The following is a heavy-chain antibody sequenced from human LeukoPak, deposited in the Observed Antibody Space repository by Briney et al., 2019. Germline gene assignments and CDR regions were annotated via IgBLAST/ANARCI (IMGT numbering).Heavy chain of an antibody. J-gene: IGHJ3*02. CDR3: ARDLLTPQRIDI. CDR2: IYSGGST. CDR1: GFTVSSNY. D-gene: IGHD2-2*01. Sequence: GGSLRLSCAASGFTVSSNYMSWVRQAPGKGLEWVSVIYSGGSTYHAASVKGRFTISRDNSKNTLYLQMNSLRAEDTAVYYCARDLLTPQRIDIWGQGTMVTVSS. V-gene: IGHV3-53*01.